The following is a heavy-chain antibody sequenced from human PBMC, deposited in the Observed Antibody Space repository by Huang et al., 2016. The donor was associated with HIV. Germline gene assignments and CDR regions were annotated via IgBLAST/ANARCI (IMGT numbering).Heavy chain of an antibody. J-gene: IGHJ5*02. V-gene: IGHV4-59*02. CDR1: GDSVSSHY. Sequence: QVRLQESGPGLVKPSETLSLSCTGSGDSVSSHYWGWIRHPPGKGLEWIGTVYDSGTTKYNPRLKSRITISVDTSKNGFSLNITSVSAADTAMYVCVRDQGRLAVGGIDNWFDPWGQGALVTVSS. D-gene: IGHD6-19*01. CDR2: VYDSGTT. CDR3: VRDQGRLAVGGIDNWFDP.